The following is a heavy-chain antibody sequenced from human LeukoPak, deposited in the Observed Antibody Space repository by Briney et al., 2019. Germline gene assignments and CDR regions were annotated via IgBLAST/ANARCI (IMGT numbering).Heavy chain of an antibody. CDR3: AKGRLEMATEGDFDY. J-gene: IGHJ4*02. D-gene: IGHD5-24*01. CDR1: GFTFSSYG. CDR2: IRYDGSNK. Sequence: PGGSLRLSCAASGFTFSSYGMHWVRQAPGKGLEWVAFIRYDGSNKYYADSVKGRFTISRDNSKNTLYLQMNSLRAEDTAVYYCAKGRLEMATEGDFDYWGQGTLVTVSS. V-gene: IGHV3-30*02.